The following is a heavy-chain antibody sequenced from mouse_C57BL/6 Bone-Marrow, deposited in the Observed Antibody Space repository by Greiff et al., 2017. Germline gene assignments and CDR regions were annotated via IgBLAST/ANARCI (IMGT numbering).Heavy chain of an antibody. CDR3: ARAPCNDGSSHWYFDV. V-gene: IGHV3-8*01. Sequence: EVTLMESGPGLAKPSQTLSLTCSVTGYSITSDYWNWIRKFPGNKLEYMGYIRYSGSTYYNPSLKSRISITRDTSKNKYYLQLNSVSTEDTATYYCARAPCNDGSSHWYFDVWGTGTTGTVSS. J-gene: IGHJ1*03. CDR1: GYSITSDY. D-gene: IGHD1-1*01. CDR2: IRYSGST.